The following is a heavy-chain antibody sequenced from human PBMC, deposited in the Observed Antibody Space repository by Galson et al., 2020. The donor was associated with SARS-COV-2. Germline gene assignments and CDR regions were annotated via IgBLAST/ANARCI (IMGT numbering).Heavy chain of an antibody. CDR3: ARGGEWELRYCFDY. V-gene: IGHV3-30*04. J-gene: IGHJ4*02. Sequence: GGSLRLSCAASGFTFSNYVMHWVRQAPGKGPEWVAVISSDGSNSFSADSLKGRFTISRDNSKSTLYLQMNSLRAEDTAVYYCARGGEWELRYCFDYWGQGTLVTVSS. CDR1: GFTFSNYV. CDR2: ISSDGSNS. D-gene: IGHD1-26*01.